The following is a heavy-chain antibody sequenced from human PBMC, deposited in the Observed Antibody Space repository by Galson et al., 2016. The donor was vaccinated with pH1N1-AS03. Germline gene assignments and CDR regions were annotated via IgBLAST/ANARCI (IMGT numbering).Heavy chain of an antibody. J-gene: IGHJ4*02. V-gene: IGHV4-4*07. D-gene: IGHD6-19*01. Sequence: LSLTCTVSGGSISRYYWSWIRQPAGKGLEWIGRIYSSGSTDYNPSLKSRVTMSVDTSKNQFSLRLSSLTAADTAVYYCARGDRYTTGRRTTTVLDYWGQGTLVTVSS. CDR2: IYSSGST. CDR1: GGSISRYY. CDR3: ARGDRYTTGRRTTTVLDY.